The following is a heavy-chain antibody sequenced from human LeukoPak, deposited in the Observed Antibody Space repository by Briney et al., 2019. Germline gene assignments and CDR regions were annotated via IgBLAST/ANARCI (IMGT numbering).Heavy chain of an antibody. D-gene: IGHD6-19*01. V-gene: IGHV3-23*01. CDR2: ISGSGGGT. CDR1: GFTLNSYA. Sequence: GGSLRLSCAASGFTLNSYAMSWVRQAPGKGLEWVSGISGSGGGTYYADSVRGRFTISRDNSKNTLYLQMNSLRAEDTAVYYCAKGWSSGWYYFDYWGQGTLVTVSS. CDR3: AKGWSSGWYYFDY. J-gene: IGHJ4*02.